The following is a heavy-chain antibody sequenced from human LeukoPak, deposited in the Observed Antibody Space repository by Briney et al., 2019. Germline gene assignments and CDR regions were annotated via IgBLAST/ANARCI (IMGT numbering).Heavy chain of an antibody. V-gene: IGHV4-59*01. CDR3: ASGRFKASSGYYLH. CDR1: GGSISSYY. CDR2: IYYSGST. J-gene: IGHJ4*02. D-gene: IGHD3-22*01. Sequence: ETLPLTCTVSGGSISSYYWSWIRQPPGKGLEWIGYIYYSGSTNYNPSLKSRVTISVDTSKNQFSLKLSSVTAADTAVYYCASGRFKASSGYYLHWGQGTLVTVSS.